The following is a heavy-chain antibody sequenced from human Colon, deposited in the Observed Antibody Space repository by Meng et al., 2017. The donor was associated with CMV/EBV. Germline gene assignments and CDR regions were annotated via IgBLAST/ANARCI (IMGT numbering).Heavy chain of an antibody. V-gene: IGHV1-2*02. CDR1: GYTFTGYY. CDR3: ARGYCTGVSCYSWENY. Sequence: GYTFTGYYRHWVRQAPGKGLEWMGWINPNSGDTKYTQRFQGRVTMTRDTSISTAYMELSRLRSDDTAVYYCARGYCTGVSCYSWENYWGQGTLVTVSS. D-gene: IGHD2-15*01. J-gene: IGHJ4*02. CDR2: INPNSGDT.